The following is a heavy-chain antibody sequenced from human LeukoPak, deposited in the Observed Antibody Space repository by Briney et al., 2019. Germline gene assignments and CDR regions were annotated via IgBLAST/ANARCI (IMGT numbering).Heavy chain of an antibody. J-gene: IGHJ6*03. Sequence: ASVKVSCKASGYTFTGYYMHWVRQAPGQGLEWMGWINPNSGGTNYAQKFQGRVTMTRDTSISTAYMELSRLRSEDTAVYYCATGRARGVGVGYYYYYMDVWGKGTTVTVSS. CDR1: GYTFTGYY. D-gene: IGHD3-3*01. CDR2: INPNSGGT. CDR3: ATGRARGVGVGYYYYYMDV. V-gene: IGHV1-2*02.